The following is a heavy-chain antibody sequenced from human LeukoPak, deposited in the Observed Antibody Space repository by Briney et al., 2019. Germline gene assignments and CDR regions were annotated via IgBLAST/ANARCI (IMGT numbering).Heavy chain of an antibody. Sequence: ASVKVSCKASGYTFTGYYMHWVRQAPGKGLEWMGGFDPEDGETIYAQKFQGRVTMTEDTSTDTAYMELSSLRSEDTAVYYCATDREGGSYSFDYWGQGTLVTVSS. CDR2: FDPEDGET. D-gene: IGHD1-26*01. CDR1: GYTFTGYY. V-gene: IGHV1-24*01. J-gene: IGHJ4*02. CDR3: ATDREGGSYSFDY.